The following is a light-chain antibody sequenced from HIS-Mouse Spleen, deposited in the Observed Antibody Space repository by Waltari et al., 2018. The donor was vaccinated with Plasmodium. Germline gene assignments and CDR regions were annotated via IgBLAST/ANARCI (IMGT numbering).Light chain of an antibody. J-gene: IGLJ3*02. Sequence: SYELTQPPSVSVSPGQTARITCSGDALPKKYAYWYQPKSGQAPVLVIYEDSKRPSGIPGRFAGSSSGTMATLTISGAKVEDEADYYCYSTDSSGNHRVFGGGTKLTVL. CDR2: EDS. CDR1: ALPKKY. CDR3: YSTDSSGNHRV. V-gene: IGLV3-10*01.